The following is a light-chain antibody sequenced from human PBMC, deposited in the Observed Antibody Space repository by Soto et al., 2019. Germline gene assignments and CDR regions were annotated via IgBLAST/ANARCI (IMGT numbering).Light chain of an antibody. CDR3: QQYKSWRSIT. V-gene: IGKV3-15*01. Sequence: IVMTQSPATLSVSPCGIATLSCSSSQSIGNKLAWYQHKPGQAPRVLIYDTSTRAAGIPARFSGSGSETKFTLTIITLQSEDFALYYCQQYKSWRSITFGQGTRLEIK. CDR1: QSIGNK. CDR2: DTS. J-gene: IGKJ5*01.